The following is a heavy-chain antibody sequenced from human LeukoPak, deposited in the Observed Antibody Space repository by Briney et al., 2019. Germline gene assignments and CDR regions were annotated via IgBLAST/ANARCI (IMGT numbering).Heavy chain of an antibody. CDR3: ARKGKNYDFWSGRKGYFDY. V-gene: IGHV4-34*01. CDR1: GGSFSGYY. CDR2: INHSGST. Sequence: PSETLSLTCAVYGGSFSGYYWSWIRQPPGKGLEWIGEINHSGSTNYNPSLKSRVTISVDTSKNQFSLKLSSVTAADTAAYYCARKGKNYDFWSGRKGYFDYWGQGTLVTVSS. J-gene: IGHJ4*02. D-gene: IGHD3-3*01.